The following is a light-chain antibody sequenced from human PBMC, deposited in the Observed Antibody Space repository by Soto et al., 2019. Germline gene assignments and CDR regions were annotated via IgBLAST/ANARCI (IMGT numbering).Light chain of an antibody. Sequence: EIVLTQSPATLSLSPGERATLSCRASQSVSSYLAWYQQKPGQAPRLLIYGAPSRATGVPVRFSGSGSGTEFTLTISSLQPEDFAVYYCQQYTDWPWGTFGGGAKVGIK. V-gene: IGKV3-15*01. CDR1: QSVSSY. CDR3: QQYTDWPWGT. J-gene: IGKJ4*01. CDR2: GAP.